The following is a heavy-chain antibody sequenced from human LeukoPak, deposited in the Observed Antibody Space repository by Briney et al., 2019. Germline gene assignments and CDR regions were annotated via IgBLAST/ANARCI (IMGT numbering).Heavy chain of an antibody. CDR3: ARRAYSAAYWKHFDY. J-gene: IGHJ4*02. D-gene: IGHD1-1*01. CDR2: IYYHENT. CDR1: GGSISSSSDY. V-gene: IGHV4-39*01. Sequence: SETLSLTCTVSGGSISSSSDYWGWIRQAPGKGLEWIGSIYYHENTYYNSSLKSRVTISVDTSKNQFSLKLNSVTAADTAVYFCARRAYSAAYWKHFDYWGQGALVTVSS.